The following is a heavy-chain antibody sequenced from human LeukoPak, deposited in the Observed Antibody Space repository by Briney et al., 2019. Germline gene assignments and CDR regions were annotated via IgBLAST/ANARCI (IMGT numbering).Heavy chain of an antibody. J-gene: IGHJ4*02. CDR3: TTDAGYNSRWYNW. CDR2: IKSKSDGGTI. Sequence: GGSLRLSCAASGFTFTNAWMSWVRQAPGKGLEWVGRIKSKSDGGTIEYGAPVKGRFTISRDDSKSTLCLQMNSLKAEDTAVYYCTTDAGYNSRWYNWWGQGTLVTVSS. CDR1: GFTFTNAW. V-gene: IGHV3-15*01. D-gene: IGHD6-13*01.